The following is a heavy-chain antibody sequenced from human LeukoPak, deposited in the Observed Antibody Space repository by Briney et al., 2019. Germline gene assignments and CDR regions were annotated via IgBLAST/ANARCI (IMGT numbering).Heavy chain of an antibody. Sequence: GGSLRLSCTASGSTFSSHTMNWVRQAPGKGLEWISYISSTSSVIYYADSVKGRFTISRDNAKNSLYLQMSSLRAEDTAVYYCARNLPAADYWGQGTLVTVSS. V-gene: IGHV3-48*04. CDR1: GSTFSSHT. CDR3: ARNLPAADY. J-gene: IGHJ4*02. D-gene: IGHD2-2*01. CDR2: ISSTSSVI.